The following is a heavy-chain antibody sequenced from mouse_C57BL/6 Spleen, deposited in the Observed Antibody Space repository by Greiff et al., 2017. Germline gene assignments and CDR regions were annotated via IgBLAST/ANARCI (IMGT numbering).Heavy chain of an antibody. V-gene: IGHV1-26*01. CDR2: INPNNGGT. D-gene: IGHD1-1*01. CDR3: ARACTVVGGDYFDY. J-gene: IGHJ2*01. Sequence: VQLQQSGPELVKPGASVKISCKASGYTFTDYYMNWVKQSHGKSLEWIGDINPNNGGTSYNQKFKGKATLTVDKSSSTAYMALRSLTSEDSAVYYCARACTVVGGDYFDYWGQGTTLTVSS. CDR1: GYTFTDYY.